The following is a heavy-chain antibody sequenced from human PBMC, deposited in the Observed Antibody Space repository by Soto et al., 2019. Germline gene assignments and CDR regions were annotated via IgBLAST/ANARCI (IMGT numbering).Heavy chain of an antibody. CDR3: ARDMGFGLSDY. J-gene: IGHJ4*02. CDR1: GYTFTNYA. Sequence: QVQLVQSGAEVKKPVASVKVSCKASGYTFTNYAIDWVRLAPGQRLEWMGWINAGNGNTKYSQKFLGRVTITRDTSASTAYMELSSLRSEDTAVYYCARDMGFGLSDYWGQGILVTVSS. V-gene: IGHV1-3*01. D-gene: IGHD3-10*01. CDR2: INAGNGNT.